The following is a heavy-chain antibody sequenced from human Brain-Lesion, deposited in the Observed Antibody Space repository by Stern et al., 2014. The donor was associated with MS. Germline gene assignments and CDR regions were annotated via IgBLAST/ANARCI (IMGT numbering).Heavy chain of an antibody. J-gene: IGHJ4*02. CDR1: GYTLTELS. V-gene: IGHV1-24*01. CDR2: FDPEDGET. Sequence: QVQLVESGAEVKKPGASVKLSCKVSGYTLTELSMHWVRQAPRKGLEWMGGFDPEDGETIYAQKFQGRVTMTEDTSTDTAYMELSSLRSEDTAVYYCATLSPGAGGNYYRHFDYWGQGTLVTVSS. D-gene: IGHD1-26*01. CDR3: ATLSPGAGGNYYRHFDY.